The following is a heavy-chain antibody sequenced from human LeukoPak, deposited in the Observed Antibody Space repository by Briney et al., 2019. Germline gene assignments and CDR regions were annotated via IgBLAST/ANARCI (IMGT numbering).Heavy chain of an antibody. J-gene: IGHJ4*02. CDR2: INPNSGGT. CDR3: ARASSSSWDLPVDY. D-gene: IGHD6-13*01. V-gene: IGHV1-2*02. Sequence: ASVTVSFKASGYPFTGYYMHWGRQAPGQGLEWIGWINPNSGGTNYAQKFQGRVTMTRDTSISTAYMELSRLRSDDTAVYYCARASSSSWDLPVDYWGQGTLVTVSS. CDR1: GYPFTGYY.